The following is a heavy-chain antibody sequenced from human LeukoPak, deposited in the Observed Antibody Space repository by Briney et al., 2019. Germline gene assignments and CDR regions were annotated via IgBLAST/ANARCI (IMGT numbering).Heavy chain of an antibody. J-gene: IGHJ4*02. Sequence: GESLKISCKGSGYSFSRYWIGWVRQMPGKGLEWMGIIYPDDSETRYSPSFQGQVTISADKSISTAFLQWSSLKASDTAMYYCARPGRATVTRLDYWGQGTLVTVTS. CDR3: ARPGRATVTRLDY. V-gene: IGHV5-51*01. CDR2: IYPDDSET. CDR1: GYSFSRYW. D-gene: IGHD4-17*01.